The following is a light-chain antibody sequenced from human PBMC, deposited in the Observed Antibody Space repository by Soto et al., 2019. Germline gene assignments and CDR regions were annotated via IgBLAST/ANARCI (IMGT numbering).Light chain of an antibody. CDR1: QSISSW. J-gene: IGKJ1*01. CDR2: DAS. CDR3: QQYNSYPWT. Sequence: DIQMTQSPSTLSASVGDRVTITCRASQSISSWLAWYQQKPGKAPKLLIYDASSLESGVPSRFSDSGSGTEFTLTISSLQPDDFATYYCQQYNSYPWTFGQGTKVDI. V-gene: IGKV1-5*01.